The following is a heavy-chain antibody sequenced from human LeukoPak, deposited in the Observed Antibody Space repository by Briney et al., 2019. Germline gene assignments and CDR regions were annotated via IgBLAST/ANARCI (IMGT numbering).Heavy chain of an antibody. CDR1: GYTFTSYY. Sequence: ASVKVSCKASGYTFTSYYMHWVRQAPGQGLEWMGWMNPNSGATNYAQKFQGRVTMTRDTFSSTAYMELSRLRFDDTAVYYCARDSGEVPNYWGQGTLVTVSS. D-gene: IGHD3-10*01. V-gene: IGHV1-2*02. CDR3: ARDSGEVPNY. J-gene: IGHJ4*02. CDR2: MNPNSGAT.